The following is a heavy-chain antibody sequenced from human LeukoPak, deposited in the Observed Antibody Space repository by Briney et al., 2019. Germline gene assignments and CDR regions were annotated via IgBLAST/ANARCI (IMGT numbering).Heavy chain of an antibody. V-gene: IGHV3-21*01. CDR2: ISSSSSYI. CDR3: AREPYSYAQG. Sequence: PGGSLRLSCAASGFTFSSYSMNWVRQAPGKGLEWVSSISSSSSYIYYAASVKGRFTMSRDNAKNSLYLQMNSLRAEDTAVYYCAREPYSYAQGWGQGTLVTVSS. CDR1: GFTFSSYS. J-gene: IGHJ4*02. D-gene: IGHD5-18*01.